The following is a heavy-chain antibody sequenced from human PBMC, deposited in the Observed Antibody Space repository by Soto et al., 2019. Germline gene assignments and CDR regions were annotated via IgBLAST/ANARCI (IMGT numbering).Heavy chain of an antibody. CDR2: ISGSGGST. D-gene: IGHD3-9*01. Sequence: GGSLRLSCAASGFTFSSYAMSWVRQAPGKGLEWVSAISGSGGSTYYADSVKGRFTISRDNSKNTLYLQMNSLRAEDTAVYYCAKDRGYFDWLSRPITRDLDYWGQGTLVTVSS. CDR3: AKDRGYFDWLSRPITRDLDY. J-gene: IGHJ4*02. V-gene: IGHV3-23*01. CDR1: GFTFSSYA.